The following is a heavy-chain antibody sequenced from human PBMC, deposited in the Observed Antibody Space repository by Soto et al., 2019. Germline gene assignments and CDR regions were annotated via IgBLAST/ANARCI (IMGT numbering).Heavy chain of an antibody. CDR2: IDPSDSYT. CDR1: GYSFTSYW. Sequence: GESLKISCKGSGYSFTSYWITWVRQIPGKGLEWMGRIDPSDSYTNYSPSFQGHVTISADKSITTAYLQWSSLKASDTAMYYCARVKLGRIAVAGMFGSWGQGTLVAVSS. CDR3: ARVKLGRIAVAGMFGS. D-gene: IGHD6-19*01. V-gene: IGHV5-10-1*01. J-gene: IGHJ5*01.